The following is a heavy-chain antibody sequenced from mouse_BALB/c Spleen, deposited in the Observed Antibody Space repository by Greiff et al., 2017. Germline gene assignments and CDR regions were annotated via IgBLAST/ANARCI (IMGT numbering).Heavy chain of an antibody. V-gene: IGHV5-6*02. CDR3: ARRVWLGFDD. CDR2: ISSGGSYT. Sequence: EVKLMESGGDLVKPGGSLKLSCAASGFTFSSYGMSWVRQTPDKRLEWVATISSGGSYTYYPDSVKGRFTISRDNAKNTLYLQMSSLKSEDTAMYYCARRVWLGFDDWGQGTTLTVSS. CDR1: GFTFSSYG. D-gene: IGHD4-1*01. J-gene: IGHJ2*01.